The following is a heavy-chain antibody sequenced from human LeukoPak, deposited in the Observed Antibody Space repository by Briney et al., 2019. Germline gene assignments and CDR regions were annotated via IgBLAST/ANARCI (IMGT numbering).Heavy chain of an antibody. D-gene: IGHD2-2*02. J-gene: IGHJ3*02. CDR2: IYPGDSDT. Sequence: GESLKISYKGSGSSFTSYWIGWVRQMPGKGLEWMGIIYPGDSDTRYSPSFQGQVTISADKSISTAYLQWSSLKASDTAMYYCAREMSLVVPAAISPRGAFDIWGQGTMVTVSS. CDR1: GSSFTSYW. V-gene: IGHV5-51*01. CDR3: AREMSLVVPAAISPRGAFDI.